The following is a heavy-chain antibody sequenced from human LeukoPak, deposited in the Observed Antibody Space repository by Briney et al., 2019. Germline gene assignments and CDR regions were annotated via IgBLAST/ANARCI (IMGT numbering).Heavy chain of an antibody. CDR2: IYHSGST. D-gene: IGHD4-11*01. J-gene: IGHJ6*02. CDR1: GGSISGSNW. Sequence: PSETLSLTCAVSGGSISGSNWWSWVRQPPGKGLEWIGEIYHSGSTNYNPSLKSRATISIDKSKNQFSLKLSSVTAADTAVYYCARANDYSNQYYYYGMDVWGQGTTVTVSS. CDR3: ARANDYSNQYYYYGMDV. V-gene: IGHV4-4*02.